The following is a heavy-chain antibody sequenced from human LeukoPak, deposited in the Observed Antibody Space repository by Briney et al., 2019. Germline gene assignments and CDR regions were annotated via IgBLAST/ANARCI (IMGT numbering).Heavy chain of an antibody. CDR1: GFTFSSYC. Sequence: PGGSLRLSCAASGFTFSSYCMSWVRQAPGKGLEWVANIKQDGSEKYYVDSVKGRFTISRDNAKNSLYLQMNSLRAEDTAVYYCAKDQIVVVIATFSYWGQGTLVTVSS. J-gene: IGHJ4*02. CDR2: IKQDGSEK. D-gene: IGHD2-21*01. V-gene: IGHV3-7*01. CDR3: AKDQIVVVIATFSY.